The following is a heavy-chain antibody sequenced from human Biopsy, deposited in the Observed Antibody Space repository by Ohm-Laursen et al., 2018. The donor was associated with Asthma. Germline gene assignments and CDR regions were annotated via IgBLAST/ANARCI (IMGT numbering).Heavy chain of an antibody. Sequence: SETLSLTCAISGGSFTHYFWMWIRQPPGKGLEWIGEINYRGDTNYNPSLESRVSISVDTSTCHFSLRLNSVTAADTAVYFRARHQEAASYHYDGSIAYWGQGIPVTVSS. J-gene: IGHJ4*02. CDR2: INYRGDT. V-gene: IGHV4-34*01. CDR1: GGSFTHYF. D-gene: IGHD3-22*01. CDR3: ARHQEAASYHYDGSIAY.